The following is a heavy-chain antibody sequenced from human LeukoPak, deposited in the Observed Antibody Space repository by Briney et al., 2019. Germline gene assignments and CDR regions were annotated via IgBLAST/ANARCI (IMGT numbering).Heavy chain of an antibody. CDR2: INPSGGST. D-gene: IGHD3-10*01. CDR1: GYTFTSYY. J-gene: IGHJ4*02. CDR3: AQSSWGSGSYYKPFDY. V-gene: IGHV1-46*01. Sequence: ASVGVACKASGYTFTSYYMHWVRQAPGQGLEWMGIINPSGGSTSYAQKFQGRVTMTRDMSTSTVYMELSSLRSEDTAVFYCAQSSWGSGSYYKPFDYWGQGTLVTVSS.